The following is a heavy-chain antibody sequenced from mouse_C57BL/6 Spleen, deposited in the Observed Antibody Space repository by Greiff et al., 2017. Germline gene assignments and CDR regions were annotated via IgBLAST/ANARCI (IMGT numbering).Heavy chain of an antibody. D-gene: IGHD2-5*01. V-gene: IGHV1-69*01. CDR1: GYTFTSYW. J-gene: IGHJ4*01. CDR2: IDPSDSYT. CDR3: ARVYYSNDGDYAMDY. Sequence: QVQLQQPGAELVMPGASVKLSCKASGYTFTSYWMHWVKQRPGQGLEWIGEIDPSDSYTNYNQKFKGKSTLTVDKSSSTAYMQLSSLTSEDSAVYYCARVYYSNDGDYAMDYWGQGTSVTVSS.